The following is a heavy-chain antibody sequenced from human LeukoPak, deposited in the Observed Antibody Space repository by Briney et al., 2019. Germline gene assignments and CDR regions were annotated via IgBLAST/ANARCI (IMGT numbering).Heavy chain of an antibody. D-gene: IGHD3-22*01. CDR3: AKTMSSGVLYYYDQGFDY. V-gene: IGHV3-23*01. J-gene: IGHJ4*02. Sequence: QPGVSLRLSWAASGFIFSSDAMSWVRQAAGEGLGWVSAISGSGGTAYYADSETGAFTISRGTSKNTLYLQMNSLRAEDTGVYYCAKTMSSGVLYYYDQGFDYWGQGTLVTVSS. CDR2: ISGSGGTA. CDR1: GFIFSSDA.